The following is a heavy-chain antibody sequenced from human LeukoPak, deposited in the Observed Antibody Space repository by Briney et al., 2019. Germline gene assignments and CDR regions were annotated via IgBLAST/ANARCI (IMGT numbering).Heavy chain of an antibody. Sequence: GGSLRLSCAASGFTVSSNYMSWVRQAPGRGLEWVSAISGSGGSTYYADSVKGRFTISRDNSRNTLYLQMNSLRAEDTAAYYCAKRLAYYYDNSGLTDTFDIWGQGTMVTVSS. V-gene: IGHV3-23*01. CDR1: GFTVSSNY. CDR2: ISGSGGST. J-gene: IGHJ3*02. D-gene: IGHD3-22*01. CDR3: AKRLAYYYDNSGLTDTFDI.